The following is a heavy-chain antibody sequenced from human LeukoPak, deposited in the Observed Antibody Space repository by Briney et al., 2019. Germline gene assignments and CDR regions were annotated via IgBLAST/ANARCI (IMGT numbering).Heavy chain of an antibody. CDR3: ARRRGYSGYVDY. V-gene: IGHV3-53*01. J-gene: IGHJ4*02. D-gene: IGHD5-12*01. CDR1: GFTVSSNY. CDR2: IYSGGST. Sequence: HPGRSLRLSCAASGFTVSSNYMSWVRQAPGKGLEWVSVIYSGGSTYYADSVKGRFTISRDNSKNTLYLQMNSLRAEDTAVYYCARRRGYSGYVDYWGQGTLVTVSS.